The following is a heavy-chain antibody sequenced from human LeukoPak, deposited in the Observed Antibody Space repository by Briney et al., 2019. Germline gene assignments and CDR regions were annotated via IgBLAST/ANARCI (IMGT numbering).Heavy chain of an antibody. V-gene: IGHV1-2*02. CDR1: GYTFTGYY. D-gene: IGHD1-14*01. J-gene: IGHJ4*02. CDR3: ARATAENDH. CDR2: IYPKTGGT. Sequence: ASVKVSCKTSGYTFTGYYMHWVRQAPGQGLEWMGWIYPKTGGTSYAQKFQGRVTMTRDTSISTINMELSRLTSDDTAVYYCARATAENDHWGQGTLVTVSS.